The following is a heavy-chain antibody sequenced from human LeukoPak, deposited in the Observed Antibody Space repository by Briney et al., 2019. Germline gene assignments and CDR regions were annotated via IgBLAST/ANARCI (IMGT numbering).Heavy chain of an antibody. D-gene: IGHD3-22*01. CDR1: GGSFSGYH. Sequence: SETLSLTCAVYGGSFSGYHWTWIRQSPGKGLEWIGDINPSGSTYYNPSLKSRLTISVDTSKNQFSPKLRSVTAADTAVYYCARGRHDITMIVVVITSVSYYLDVWGKGTTVTVS. CDR3: ARGRHDITMIVVVITSVSYYLDV. J-gene: IGHJ6*03. V-gene: IGHV4-34*01. CDR2: INPSGST.